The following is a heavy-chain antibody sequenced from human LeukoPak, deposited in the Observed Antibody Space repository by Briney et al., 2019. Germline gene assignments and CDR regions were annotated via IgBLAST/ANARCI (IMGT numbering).Heavy chain of an antibody. V-gene: IGHV4-34*01. CDR2: INHSGST. CDR3: VRGARYCSGGSCYRFDY. J-gene: IGHJ4*02. Sequence: PSETLSLTCAVYGGSFSGYYWSWIRQPPGKGLEWIGEINHSGSTNYNPSLKSRVTISVDTSKNQFSLKLSSVTAADTAVYYCVRGARYCSGGSCYRFDYWGQGTLVTVSS. D-gene: IGHD2-15*01. CDR1: GGSFSGYY.